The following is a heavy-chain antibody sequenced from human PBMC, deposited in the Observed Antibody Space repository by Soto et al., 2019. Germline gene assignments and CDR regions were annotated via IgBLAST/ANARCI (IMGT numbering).Heavy chain of an antibody. D-gene: IGHD2-15*01. V-gene: IGHV3-23*01. CDR3: AKDLGKGGGSGFGN. Sequence: EVQLLASGGGLVQPGESLRLSCAASGFTFGSYAMSWVRQASGKGLEWVAAISGRGDNTNYTDSVKGRLTISRDKSRNTLHLQMNSLRADDTAVYFCAKDLGKGGGSGFGNCGRVIQVNVSS. CDR1: GFTFGSYA. J-gene: IGHJ4*02. CDR2: ISGRGDNT.